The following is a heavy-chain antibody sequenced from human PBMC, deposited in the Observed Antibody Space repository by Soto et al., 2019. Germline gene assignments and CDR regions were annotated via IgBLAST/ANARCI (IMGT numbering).Heavy chain of an antibody. V-gene: IGHV4-39*07. CDR1: GGSISSSSYY. Sequence: SETLSLTCTVSGGSISSSSYYWGWIRQPPGKGLEWIGSIYYSGSTYYNPSLKSRVTISLETSKSQVSLRPASVTAADTAVYYCARLGAYYQSLGPWGPGILVTVSS. CDR2: IYYSGST. J-gene: IGHJ5*02. D-gene: IGHD2-21*01. CDR3: ARLGAYYQSLGP.